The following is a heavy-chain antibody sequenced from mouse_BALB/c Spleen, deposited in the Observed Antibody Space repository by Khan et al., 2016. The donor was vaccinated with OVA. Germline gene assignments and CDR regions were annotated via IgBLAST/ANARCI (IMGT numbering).Heavy chain of an antibody. CDR3: ARSHLLWLYAIDY. CDR1: GYSFTGYY. D-gene: IGHD2-2*01. Sequence: LVKTGASVKISCKTSGYSFTGYYMHWVKQSHGKSLEWIGYISCYNGATTYNQKFKGKATFTVDTSSSTAYMQFNSLTSEDSAVEYCARSHLLWLYAIDYWGQGTSVTVSS. V-gene: IGHV1S34*01. J-gene: IGHJ4*01. CDR2: ISCYNGAT.